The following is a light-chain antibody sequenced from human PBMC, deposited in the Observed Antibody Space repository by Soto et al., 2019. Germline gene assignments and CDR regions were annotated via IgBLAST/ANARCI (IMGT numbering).Light chain of an antibody. Sequence: EIVLTQSPGTLSLSPGERATLSCRASQRVSSSYLAWYQQKPGQAPRLLIYGASSRATGIPDRFSGSGSGTDFTITISRLEREDFGVYYCQQYGSSPRTFGQGTKVEIK. CDR2: GAS. J-gene: IGKJ1*01. CDR1: QRVSSSY. V-gene: IGKV3-20*01. CDR3: QQYGSSPRT.